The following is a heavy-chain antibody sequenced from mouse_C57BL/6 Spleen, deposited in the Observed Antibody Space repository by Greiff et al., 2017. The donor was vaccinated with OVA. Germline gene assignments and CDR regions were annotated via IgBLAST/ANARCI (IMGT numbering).Heavy chain of an antibody. CDR1: GFSLSTSGMG. D-gene: IGHD1-1*01. J-gene: IGHJ4*01. CDR3: ARGGGYYGSKVLDYYAMDY. Sequence: QVTLKESGPGILQSSQTLSLTCSFSGFSLSTSGMGVSWIRQPSGKGLEWLAHIYWDYDKRYNPSLKSLPTISKDTSRKQIFLKITSVDTADTATYYCARGGGYYGSKVLDYYAMDYWGQGTSVTVSS. CDR2: IYWDYDK. V-gene: IGHV8-12*01.